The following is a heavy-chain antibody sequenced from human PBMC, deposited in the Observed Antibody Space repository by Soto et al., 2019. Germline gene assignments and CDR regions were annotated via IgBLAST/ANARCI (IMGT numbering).Heavy chain of an antibody. CDR3: ARLTPGTYYDFWSGYYYYGMDV. D-gene: IGHD3-3*01. CDR1: GGSFSGYY. V-gene: IGHV4-34*01. J-gene: IGHJ6*02. CDR2: INHSGST. Sequence: ETLSLTCAVYGGSFSGYYWSWIRQPPGKGLEWIGEINHSGSTNYNPSLKSRVTISVDTSKNQFSLKLSSVTAADTAVYYCARLTPGTYYDFWSGYYYYGMDVWGQGTTVTVSS.